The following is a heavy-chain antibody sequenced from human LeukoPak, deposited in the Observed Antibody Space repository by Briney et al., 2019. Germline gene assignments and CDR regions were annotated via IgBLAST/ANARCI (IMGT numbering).Heavy chain of an antibody. CDR2: IKQEGTEK. CDR3: ARDFNRRDLYGDPVG. V-gene: IGHV3-7*01. Sequence: GGSLRLSCAASGFTSSSYAMSWVRQAPGKGLEWVANIKQEGTEKHYVDSVKGRFTISRDNARNSLYLQMNSLRAEDTAVYYCARDFNRRDLYGDPVGWGQRTLVTVSS. D-gene: IGHD4-17*01. CDR1: GFTSSSYA. J-gene: IGHJ4*02.